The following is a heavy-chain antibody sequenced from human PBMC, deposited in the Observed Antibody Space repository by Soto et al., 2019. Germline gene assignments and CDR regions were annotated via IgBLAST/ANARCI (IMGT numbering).Heavy chain of an antibody. Sequence: GASVKVSCKASGYTFTGYYMHWVRRAPGQGLEWMGWINPNSGGTNYAQKFQGWVTMTRDTSISTAYMELSRLRSDDTAVYYCARVGYCSGGSCYLGWYFDYWGQGTLVTVSS. CDR2: INPNSGGT. J-gene: IGHJ4*02. V-gene: IGHV1-2*04. CDR3: ARVGYCSGGSCYLGWYFDY. D-gene: IGHD2-15*01. CDR1: GYTFTGYY.